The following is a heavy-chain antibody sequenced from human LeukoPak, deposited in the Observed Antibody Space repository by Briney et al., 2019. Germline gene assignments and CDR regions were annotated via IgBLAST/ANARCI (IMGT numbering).Heavy chain of an antibody. CDR2: IYTTGST. CDR3: AREIVAGLGVSFDI. Sequence: SETLSLTCTVSGGSISSDYWSWIRQPAGKGLEWIGRIYTTGSTNYSPSLKSRVTMSVDTSKNQFSLKLSSVTAADTAVYYCAREIVAGLGVSFDIWGQGTMVTVSS. V-gene: IGHV4-4*07. CDR1: GGSISSDY. J-gene: IGHJ3*02. D-gene: IGHD6-19*01.